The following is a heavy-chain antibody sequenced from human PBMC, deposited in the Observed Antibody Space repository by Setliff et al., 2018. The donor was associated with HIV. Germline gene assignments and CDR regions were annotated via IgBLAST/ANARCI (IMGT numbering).Heavy chain of an antibody. CDR2: FSYTGGT. CDR1: GDSIRNDY. Sequence: SETLSLTCTVSGDSIRNDYWTWIRQSPEKGLEWIACFSYTGGTNYNPSFKSRVTLSLDISKNQISLTLKSLIAADAAVYYCARGHEWLRTWGQGTLVTVSS. D-gene: IGHD5-12*01. CDR3: ARGHEWLRT. V-gene: IGHV4-59*01. J-gene: IGHJ4*02.